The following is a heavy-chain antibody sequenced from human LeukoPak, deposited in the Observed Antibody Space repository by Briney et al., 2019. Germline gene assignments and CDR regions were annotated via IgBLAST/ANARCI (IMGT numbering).Heavy chain of an antibody. V-gene: IGHV4-59*01. CDR1: GRSISSYY. Sequence: SATLSLTCTVSGRSISSYYWSWLRQHPGKGLEWLGFIYYSGSTNYNPSLKSRVTISVDTSKNQFSLKLSSVTAADTAVYYCARAPAFAYCGGDCYLDYWGQGTLVTVSS. CDR2: IYYSGST. D-gene: IGHD2-21*01. J-gene: IGHJ4*02. CDR3: ARAPAFAYCGGDCYLDY.